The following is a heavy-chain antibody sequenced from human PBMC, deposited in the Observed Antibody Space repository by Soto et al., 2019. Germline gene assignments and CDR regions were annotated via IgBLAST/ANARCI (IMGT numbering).Heavy chain of an antibody. CDR3: AKVLHQGYCSGGSCYGYDY. CDR1: GFTFSSYA. Sequence: GGSLRLSCAASGFTFSSYAMSWVRQAPGKGLEWVSAISGSGGSTYYADSVKGRFTISRGNSKNTLYLQMNSLRAEDTAVYYCAKVLHQGYCSGGSCYGYDYWGQGTLVTVSS. V-gene: IGHV3-23*01. D-gene: IGHD2-15*01. J-gene: IGHJ4*02. CDR2: ISGSGGST.